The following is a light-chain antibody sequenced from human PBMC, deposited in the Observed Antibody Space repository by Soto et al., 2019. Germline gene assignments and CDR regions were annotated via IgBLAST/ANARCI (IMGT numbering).Light chain of an antibody. CDR1: QSVRSER. CDR3: QEYDGAPPIT. Sequence: EILLTQSPDTLSLSPGERATLSRRASQSVRSERLAWYQQKRGQAPKLLLFDASSRASGTPERFSGSGSGTDFTLTISRLEPEDFAVYYCQEYDGAPPITFGLGTRLEIK. CDR2: DAS. V-gene: IGKV3-20*01. J-gene: IGKJ5*01.